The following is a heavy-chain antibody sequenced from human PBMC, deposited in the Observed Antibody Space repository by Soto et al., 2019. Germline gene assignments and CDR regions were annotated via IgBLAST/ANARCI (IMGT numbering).Heavy chain of an antibody. D-gene: IGHD6-19*01. CDR1: GFTFSSYW. J-gene: IGHJ3*02. CDR2: IKQDGSEK. CDR3: ARDVISSGWYAAFDI. V-gene: IGHV3-7*01. Sequence: GGSLRLSCAASGFTFSSYWMSWVRQAPGKGLEWVANIKQDGSEKYYVDSVKGRFTISRDNAKNSLYLQMNSLRAEDTAVYYCARDVISSGWYAAFDIWGQGTMVTVSS.